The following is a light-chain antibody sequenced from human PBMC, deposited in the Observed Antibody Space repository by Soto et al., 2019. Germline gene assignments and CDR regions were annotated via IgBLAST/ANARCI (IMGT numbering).Light chain of an antibody. CDR2: GAS. CDR1: QSVSSN. J-gene: IGKJ5*01. Sequence: EVVLTQSPVTLSLSPGERATLSCRASQSVSSNLAWYQQKPGQAPRLLIYGASSRATGIPDRFSGSGSGTDFTLTISRLEPEDFAVYYCQQYGSSLPITFGQGTRLEI. V-gene: IGKV3-20*01. CDR3: QQYGSSLPIT.